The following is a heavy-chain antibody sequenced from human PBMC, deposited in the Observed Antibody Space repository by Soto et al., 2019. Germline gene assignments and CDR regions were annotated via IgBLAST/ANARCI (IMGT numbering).Heavy chain of an antibody. CDR2: ISTNNGAK. V-gene: IGHV1-2*01. CDR1: GYTFTDNY. J-gene: IGHJ5*01. D-gene: IGHD3-10*01. Sequence: ASVKAPCRPFGYTFTDNYMFWVRQAPEQGLNWMGNISTNNGAKSFTQKSKSRVTSTRDTYMTTACMELIGLTSYDTAVEYCACGSKSASWSYLWEHRFDPWGQGTLGTVSS. CDR3: ACGSKSASWSYLWEHRFDP.